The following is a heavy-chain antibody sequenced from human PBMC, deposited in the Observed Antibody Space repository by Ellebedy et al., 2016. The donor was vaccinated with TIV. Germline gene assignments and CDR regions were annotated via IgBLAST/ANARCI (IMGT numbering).Heavy chain of an antibody. CDR1: GFTFSSYS. CDR2: ISSTGSTI. D-gene: IGHD3-10*01. V-gene: IGHV3-48*02. CDR3: AGSGSGSWVEPFDI. Sequence: GESLKISCEASGFTFSSYSMNWVRLAPGKGLEWVSYISSTGSTIYYADSVQGRFTISRDKAQDSLYLQMNSLRDEDTAVYYCAGSGSGSWVEPFDIWGQGTMVAVSS. J-gene: IGHJ3*02.